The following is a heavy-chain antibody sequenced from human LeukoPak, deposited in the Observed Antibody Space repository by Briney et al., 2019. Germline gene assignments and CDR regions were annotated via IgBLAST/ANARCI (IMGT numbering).Heavy chain of an antibody. CDR1: GFSFNNYA. CDR2: ISYDGGEK. CDR3: VKEGVEYSYSYGDY. D-gene: IGHD3-16*01. Sequence: GGSLRPSCAASGFSFNNYAMYWVRQAPGKGLEWVALISYDGGEKYYAESMKGRITISRDNAENTLYLQMNNLRPDDTAFYFCVKEGVEYSYSYGDYWGQGTLVTVSS. J-gene: IGHJ4*02. V-gene: IGHV3-30*18.